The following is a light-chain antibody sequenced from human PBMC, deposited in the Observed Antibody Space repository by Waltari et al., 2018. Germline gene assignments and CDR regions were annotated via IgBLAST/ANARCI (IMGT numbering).Light chain of an antibody. CDR3: QQSNSYPFT. Sequence: IQLTQSPSSLSASVGDRVTLTCRASQGIGSYLAWYQQKPGKAPKLLIYAASTLKNAFPSRFSGSGFGTDFTLTISSLQPEDFATYYCQQSNSYPFTFGPGTKVDIK. V-gene: IGKV1-9*01. J-gene: IGKJ3*01. CDR1: QGIGSY. CDR2: AAS.